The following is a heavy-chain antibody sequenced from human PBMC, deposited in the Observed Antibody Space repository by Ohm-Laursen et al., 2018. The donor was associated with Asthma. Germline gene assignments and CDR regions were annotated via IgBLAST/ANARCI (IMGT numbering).Heavy chain of an antibody. CDR1: GFSFGTFA. CDR3: AKDRVYGDGLLAYDY. D-gene: IGHD2-8*01. V-gene: IGHV3-23*01. CDR2: ISGNGGVI. Sequence: GSLRLSCAASGFSFGTFAMSWVRQPPGKGLEFVSDISGNGGVITNADSVKGRFTISRDNSKNTVYLQMNSLRAEDTAVYYCAKDRVYGDGLLAYDYWGLGTLVTVSP. J-gene: IGHJ4*02.